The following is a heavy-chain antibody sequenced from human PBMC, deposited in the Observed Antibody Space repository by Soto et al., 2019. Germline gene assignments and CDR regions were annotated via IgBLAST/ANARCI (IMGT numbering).Heavy chain of an antibody. Sequence: GASVKVSCKASGYTFTSYGISWVRQAPGQGLEWMGWISAYNGNTNYAQKLQGRVTMATDTSTSTAYMELRSLRSDDTAVYYCATFSFSSGPGAFDYWGQGTLVTVSS. D-gene: IGHD6-19*01. CDR3: ATFSFSSGPGAFDY. CDR1: GYTFTSYG. V-gene: IGHV1-18*01. CDR2: ISAYNGNT. J-gene: IGHJ4*02.